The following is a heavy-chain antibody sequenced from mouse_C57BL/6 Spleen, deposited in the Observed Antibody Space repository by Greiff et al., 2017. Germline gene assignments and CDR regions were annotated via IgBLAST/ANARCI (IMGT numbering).Heavy chain of an antibody. V-gene: IGHV1-69*01. CDR3: ALYSNYPYWYFDV. CDR2: IDPSDSYT. J-gene: IGHJ1*03. D-gene: IGHD2-5*01. CDR1: GYTFTSYW. Sequence: VQLQQSGAELVMPGASVKLSCKASGYTFTSYWMPWVKQRPGQGLEWIGEIDPSDSYTNYNQKFKGKSTLTVDKSSSTAYMQRSSLTSEDSAVYYCALYSNYPYWYFDVWGTGTTVTVSS.